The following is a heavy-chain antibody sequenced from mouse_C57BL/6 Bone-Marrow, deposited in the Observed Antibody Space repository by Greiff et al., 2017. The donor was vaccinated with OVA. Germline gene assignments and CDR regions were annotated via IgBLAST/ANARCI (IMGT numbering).Heavy chain of an antibody. D-gene: IGHD1-1*01. CDR3: ARSDGSSFDY. J-gene: IGHJ2*01. Sequence: QVHVKQPGAELVKPGASVKLSCKASGYTFTSYWMQWVKQRPGQGLEWIGEIDPSDSYTNYNQKFKGKATLTVDTSSSTAYMQLSSLTSEDSAVYYCARSDGSSFDYWGQGTTLTVSS. CDR1: GYTFTSYW. V-gene: IGHV1-50*01. CDR2: IDPSDSYT.